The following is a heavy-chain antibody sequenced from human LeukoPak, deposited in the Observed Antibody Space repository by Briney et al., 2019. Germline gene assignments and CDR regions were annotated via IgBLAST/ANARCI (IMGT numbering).Heavy chain of an antibody. D-gene: IGHD3-3*01. CDR3: ARDTNDFWSGYYFTEYYYYYMDV. J-gene: IGHJ6*03. V-gene: IGHV3-21*01. Sequence: GGSLRLSCAASGFTFSSYSMNCVRQAPGKGLEWVSSISSSSSYIYYADSVKGRFTISRDNAKNSLYLQMNSLRAEDTAVYYCARDTNDFWSGYYFTEYYYYYMDVWGKGTTVTVSS. CDR2: ISSSSSYI. CDR1: GFTFSSYS.